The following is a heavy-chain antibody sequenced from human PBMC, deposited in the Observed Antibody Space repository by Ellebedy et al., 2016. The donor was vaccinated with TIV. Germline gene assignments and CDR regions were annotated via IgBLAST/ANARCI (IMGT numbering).Heavy chain of an antibody. CDR2: ISPADSDT. J-gene: IGHJ4*02. CDR3: ARHVGDGSHFDY. V-gene: IGHV5-51*01. Sequence: GESLKISCTGSGYTFINYWIGWVRQMPGKGLEWIAIISPADSDTSYSPSFQGQVTITVDKSINTASLQWSSLKASDSAMYYCARHVGDGSHFDYWGQGTLVTVSS. CDR1: GYTFINYW. D-gene: IGHD5-24*01.